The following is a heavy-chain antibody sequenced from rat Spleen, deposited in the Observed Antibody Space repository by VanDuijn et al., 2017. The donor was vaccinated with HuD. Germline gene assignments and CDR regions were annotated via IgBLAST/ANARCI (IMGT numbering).Heavy chain of an antibody. CDR1: GFSLTNFH. Sequence: QVQLKESGPGLVQPSQTLSLTCTVSGFSLTNFHVHWVRQPPGKGLEWMGVIWGNGNANYNSVLKSRLSISRDTSKSQVFLKMNNLQTEDTAMYFCARSDYASPYYFDYWGQGVMVTVSS. J-gene: IGHJ2*01. CDR2: IWGNGNA. D-gene: IGHD1-12*01. CDR3: ARSDYASPYYFDY. V-gene: IGHV2S61*01.